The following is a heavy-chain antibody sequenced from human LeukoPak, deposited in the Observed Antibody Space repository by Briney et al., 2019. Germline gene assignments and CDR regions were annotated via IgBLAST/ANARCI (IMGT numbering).Heavy chain of an antibody. J-gene: IGHJ3*02. CDR3: ARQPGGTAAFDI. D-gene: IGHD1-14*01. CDR1: GVSMTNYY. V-gene: IGHV4-59*08. CDR2: SHNSGET. Sequence: SETLSLTCTVSGVSMTNYYWSWIRQPPGKGLEWIAYSHNSGETKYNPSLKSRITISVDTSKNEFSLKLSSVTAADTAMYYCARQPGGTAAFDIWGQGTTVTVSA.